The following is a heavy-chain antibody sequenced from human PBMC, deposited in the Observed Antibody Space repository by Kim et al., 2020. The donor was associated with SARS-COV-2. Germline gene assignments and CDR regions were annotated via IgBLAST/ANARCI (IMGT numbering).Heavy chain of an antibody. CDR2: MNPNSGNT. J-gene: IGHJ4*02. Sequence: ASVKVSCKASGYTFTSYDINWVRQATGQGLEWMGWMNPNSGNTGYAQKFQGGVTMTRNTSISTAYMELSSLRSEDTAVYYCARGPNYSGIVGARGVYYFDYWGQGTLVTVSS. V-gene: IGHV1-8*01. CDR3: ARGPNYSGIVGARGVYYFDY. CDR1: GYTFTSYD. D-gene: IGHD1-26*01.